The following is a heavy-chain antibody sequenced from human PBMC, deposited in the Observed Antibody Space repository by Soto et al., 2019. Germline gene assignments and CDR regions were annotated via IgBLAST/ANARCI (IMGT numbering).Heavy chain of an antibody. Sequence: PGGSLRLSCAASGFTFSSYSMNWVRQAPGKGLEWVSYISSSSSTIYYADSVKGRFTISRDNAKNSLYLQMNSLRAEDTAVYYCARGWTPHSMAVWGQGPTVTVSS. J-gene: IGHJ6*02. CDR1: GFTFSSYS. V-gene: IGHV3-48*01. D-gene: IGHD1-1*01. CDR3: ARGWTPHSMAV. CDR2: ISSSSSTI.